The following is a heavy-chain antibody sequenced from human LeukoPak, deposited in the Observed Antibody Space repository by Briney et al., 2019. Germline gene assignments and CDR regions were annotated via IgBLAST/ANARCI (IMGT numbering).Heavy chain of an antibody. J-gene: IGHJ3*02. Sequence: ASVKVSCKASGYTFTSYGISWVRQAPGQGLEWMGWISAYNGNTNYAQKLQGRVTMATDTSTSTAYMELRSLRSDDTAVYYCARGVRGSYRDAFDIWGQGTMVTVSS. CDR2: ISAYNGNT. CDR1: GYTFTSYG. CDR3: ARGVRGSYRDAFDI. D-gene: IGHD1-26*01. V-gene: IGHV1-18*01.